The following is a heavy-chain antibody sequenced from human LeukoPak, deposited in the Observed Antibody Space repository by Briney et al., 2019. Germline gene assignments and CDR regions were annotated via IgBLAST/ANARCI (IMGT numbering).Heavy chain of an antibody. J-gene: IGHJ4*02. V-gene: IGHV3-53*01. CDR1: GFTVSSNY. D-gene: IGHD6-19*01. CDR3: AGDNSDWPLNY. Sequence: GGSLRLSCAASGFTVSSNYMSWVRQAPGKGLEWVSVIYSDDSTYYADSVKGRFTVSRDNSKNTLYLQMNSLRAEDTAVYYCAGDNSDWPLNYWGQGTLVTVSS. CDR2: IYSDDST.